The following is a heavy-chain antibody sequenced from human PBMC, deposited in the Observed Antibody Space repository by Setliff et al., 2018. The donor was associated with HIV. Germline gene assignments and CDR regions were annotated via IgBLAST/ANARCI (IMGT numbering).Heavy chain of an antibody. CDR2: LYYSGNT. D-gene: IGHD3-22*01. CDR1: GASVNSHY. Sequence: SETLSLTCTVSGASVNSHYWAWIRQPPGKGLEWIGSLYYSGNTNYNPSLRSRVTISADTSKNQFSLKLRSVTAADTAVYYCAGVLSSGYYDGPWGQGTLVTVSS. J-gene: IGHJ5*02. CDR3: AGVLSSGYYDGP. V-gene: IGHV4-59*02.